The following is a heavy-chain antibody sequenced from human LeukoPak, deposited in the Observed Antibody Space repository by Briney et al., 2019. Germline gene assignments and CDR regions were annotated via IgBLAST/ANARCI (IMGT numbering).Heavy chain of an antibody. V-gene: IGHV3-7*01. CDR3: ARDSVAVAGTYDY. D-gene: IGHD6-19*01. J-gene: IGHJ4*02. Sequence: GGSLRLSGAASGFTFSSYWMSWVRQAPGKGLEWVANIKQDGSEKYYADSVKGRFTISRDNAKNSLYLQMNSLRAEDTAVYYCARDSVAVAGTYDYWGQGTLVTVSS. CDR2: IKQDGSEK. CDR1: GFTFSSYW.